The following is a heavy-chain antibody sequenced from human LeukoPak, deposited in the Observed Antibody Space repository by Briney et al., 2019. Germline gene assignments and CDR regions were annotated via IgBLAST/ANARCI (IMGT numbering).Heavy chain of an antibody. CDR1: GGSISSYY. V-gene: IGHV4-59*01. Sequence: SETLSLTCTVSGGSISSYYWSWIRQPPGKGLEWIGYIYYSGSTNYNPSLKSRVTISVDTSKNQFSLKLSSVTAADTAVYYCARHANSNAFDIWGRGTLVTVSS. CDR3: ARHANSNAFDI. D-gene: IGHD4/OR15-4a*01. CDR2: IYYSGST. J-gene: IGHJ3*02.